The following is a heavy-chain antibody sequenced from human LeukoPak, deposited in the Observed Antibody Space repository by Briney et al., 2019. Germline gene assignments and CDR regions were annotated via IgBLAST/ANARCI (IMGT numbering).Heavy chain of an antibody. Sequence: ASVKVSCKASGYTFSSYGISWVRQAPGQGLEWMGWISAYNGNTNYAQKLQGRVTMTTDTSTSTAYMELRSLRSDDTAVYYCARDRKRASIAVDPFDYWGQGTLVTVSS. CDR3: ARDRKRASIAVDPFDY. V-gene: IGHV1-18*01. CDR1: GYTFSSYG. J-gene: IGHJ4*02. D-gene: IGHD6-19*01. CDR2: ISAYNGNT.